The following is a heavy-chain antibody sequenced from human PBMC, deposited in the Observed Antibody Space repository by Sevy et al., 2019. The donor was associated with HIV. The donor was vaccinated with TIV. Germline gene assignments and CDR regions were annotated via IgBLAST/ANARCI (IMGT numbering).Heavy chain of an antibody. CDR3: ARGEDSSSWPYYYYYGMDV. J-gene: IGHJ6*02. CDR1: GFTFSSYG. Sequence: GGSLRLSCAASGFTFSSYGMHWVHQAPGKGLEWVAVIWYDGSNKYYADSVKGRFTISRDNSKNTLYLQMNSLRAEDTAVYYCARGEDSSSWPYYYYYGMDVWGQGTTVTVSS. D-gene: IGHD6-13*01. V-gene: IGHV3-33*01. CDR2: IWYDGSNK.